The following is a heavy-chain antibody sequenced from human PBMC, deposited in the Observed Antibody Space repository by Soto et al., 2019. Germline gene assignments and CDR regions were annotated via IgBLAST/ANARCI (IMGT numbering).Heavy chain of an antibody. CDR2: INAGNGNT. CDR1: GYTFTSYA. J-gene: IGHJ5*02. D-gene: IGHD2-15*01. Sequence: ASVKVSCKASGYTFTSYAMHWVRQAPGQRLEWMGWINAGNGNTKYSQKFQGRVTITRDTSASTAYMELSSPRSEDTAVYYCARDAGYCSGGSCYGDNWFDPWGQGTLVTVSS. V-gene: IGHV1-3*01. CDR3: ARDAGYCSGGSCYGDNWFDP.